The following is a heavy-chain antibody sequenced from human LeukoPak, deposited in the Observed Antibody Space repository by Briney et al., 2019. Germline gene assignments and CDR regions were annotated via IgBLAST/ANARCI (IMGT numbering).Heavy chain of an antibody. V-gene: IGHV3-30*18. Sequence: PGGSLRLSRAASGFTFSSYGMHWVRQAPGKGLKWVAVISYDGSNKYYADSVKGRFTISRDNSKNTLYLQMNSLRAEDTAVYYCAKRAPVDYWGQGTLVTVSS. CDR1: GFTFSSYG. CDR3: AKRAPVDY. CDR2: ISYDGSNK. J-gene: IGHJ4*02.